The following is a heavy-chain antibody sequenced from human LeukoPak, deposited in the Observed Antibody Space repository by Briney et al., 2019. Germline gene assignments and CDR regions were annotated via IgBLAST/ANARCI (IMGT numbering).Heavy chain of an antibody. D-gene: IGHD6-13*01. Sequence: AGGSLRLSCAASGFTFSDYYMSWIRQAPGKGLEWVSYISSSGSTIYYADSVKGRFTISRDNTKNSLYLQMNSLRAEDTAVYYCARDGGKYSSSIGYFDLWGRGTLVTVSS. CDR1: GFTFSDYY. V-gene: IGHV3-11*01. CDR2: ISSSGSTI. J-gene: IGHJ2*01. CDR3: ARDGGKYSSSIGYFDL.